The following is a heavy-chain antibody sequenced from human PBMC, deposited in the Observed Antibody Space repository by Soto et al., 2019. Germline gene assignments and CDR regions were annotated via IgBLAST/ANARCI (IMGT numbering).Heavy chain of an antibody. D-gene: IGHD1-1*01. J-gene: IGHJ5*02. Sequence: PSETLSLTCAVYGGSFSGYYWSWLRQPPGKGLEWIGEINHSGSTNYNPSLKSRVTISVDTSKNQFSLKVTSVTAADTAVYYCATANWSHHYFDPWGQGTLVTLS. CDR1: GGSFSGYY. CDR3: ATANWSHHYFDP. V-gene: IGHV4-34*01. CDR2: INHSGST.